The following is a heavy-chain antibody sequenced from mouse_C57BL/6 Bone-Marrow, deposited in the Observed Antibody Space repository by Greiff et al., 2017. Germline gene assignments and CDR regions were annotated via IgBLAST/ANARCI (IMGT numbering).Heavy chain of an antibody. V-gene: IGHV14-4*01. Sequence: VQLKESGAELVRPGASVKLSCTASGFNIKDDYMHWVKQRPEQGLAWIGWIDPENGDTEYASKFQGQATITADPSSHTAYLQLSSLTAEDTAIYCCTYYDCADGYFEVWGTGTTVTVSS. CDR1: GFNIKDDY. CDR3: TYYDCADGYFEV. D-gene: IGHD2-4*01. CDR2: IDPENGDT. J-gene: IGHJ1*03.